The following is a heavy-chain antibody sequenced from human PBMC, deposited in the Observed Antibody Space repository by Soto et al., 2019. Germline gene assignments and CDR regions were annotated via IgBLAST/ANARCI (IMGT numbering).Heavy chain of an antibody. CDR1: GGSISSSSYY. V-gene: IGHV4-39*01. CDR3: ARIYGSGSYQFDY. CDR2: IYYRGST. D-gene: IGHD3-10*01. J-gene: IGHJ4*02. Sequence: SETLSLTCTVSGGSISSSSYYWGWIRQPPGKGLEWIGSIYYRGSTYYNPSLKSRVTISVDTSKNQFSLKLSSVTAADTAVYYCARIYGSGSYQFDYWGQGTLVTVSS.